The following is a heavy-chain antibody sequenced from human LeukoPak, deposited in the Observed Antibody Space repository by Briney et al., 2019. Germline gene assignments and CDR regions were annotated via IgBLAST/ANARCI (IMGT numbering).Heavy chain of an antibody. D-gene: IGHD2-21*01. J-gene: IGHJ3*02. Sequence: GGSLRLSCVASGFAFSTSGMSWFRQAPGRGPEWVSGTSETGGARYYADSVRGRFTISKDNSKNTLFLQMDNLRAEDTALYYCAKAIARHRDLDAFDIWGQGTLVSVSS. V-gene: IGHV3-23*01. CDR2: TSETGGAR. CDR3: AKAIARHRDLDAFDI. CDR1: GFAFSTSG.